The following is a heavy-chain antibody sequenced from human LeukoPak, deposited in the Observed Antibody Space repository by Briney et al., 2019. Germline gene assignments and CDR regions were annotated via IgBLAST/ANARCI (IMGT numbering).Heavy chain of an antibody. Sequence: GGSLRLSCAASGFTVSSNYMSWVRQAPGKGLEWVSLFYSATSTYYADSVKGRFTISRNNSKNTLYLQMNSLRAEDTAVYYCARGSDYYDYWGQGTLVTVSS. J-gene: IGHJ4*02. CDR2: FYSATST. D-gene: IGHD3-22*01. CDR1: GFTVSSNY. CDR3: ARGSDYYDY. V-gene: IGHV3-66*01.